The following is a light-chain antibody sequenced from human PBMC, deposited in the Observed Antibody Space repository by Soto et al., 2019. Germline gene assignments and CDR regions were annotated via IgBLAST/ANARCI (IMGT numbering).Light chain of an antibody. J-gene: IGLJ3*02. Sequence: QAVVTQPPSVSGAPGQRVTISCTGSSSNIGTGYDVHWYQLLPGTAPKLLISGDTNRPSGVPDRFSGSKSGTSASLAITGLQAEDEADYYCQSYDSSLSGWVFGGGTKLTVL. CDR2: GDT. CDR1: SSNIGTGYD. V-gene: IGLV1-40*01. CDR3: QSYDSSLSGWV.